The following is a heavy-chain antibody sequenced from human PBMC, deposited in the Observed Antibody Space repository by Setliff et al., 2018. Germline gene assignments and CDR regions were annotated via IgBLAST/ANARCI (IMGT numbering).Heavy chain of an antibody. CDR2: IDYSGTT. J-gene: IGHJ4*02. CDR3: ARQASLYYYDSSGYYDY. V-gene: IGHV4-59*08. D-gene: IGHD3-22*01. CDR1: GGSITSHY. Sequence: SETLSLTCSVSGGSITSHYWSWIRQSPGKGLEWIGYIDYSGTTNYNPSLKSRVTISSDTSKRQFSLKLSSVTAADTAVYYCARQASLYYYDSSGYYDYWGQGTLVTVSS.